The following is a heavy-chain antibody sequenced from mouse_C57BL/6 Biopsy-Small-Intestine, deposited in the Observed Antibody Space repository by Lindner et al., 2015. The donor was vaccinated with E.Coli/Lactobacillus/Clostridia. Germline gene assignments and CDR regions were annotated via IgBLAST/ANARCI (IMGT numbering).Heavy chain of an antibody. Sequence: VQLQESGGEVVRTGTSVKMSCKASGYTFTTYTLHWVKQRPGQGLEWIGYINPSSGYTKYNQKFKDKATLTTDKYSSTAYMQLSSLTSEDSAVYYCARTPPLTPVKGDYFDYWGQGTTLTVSS. V-gene: IGHV1S26*01. CDR1: GYTFTTYT. D-gene: IGHD1-1*01. J-gene: IGHJ2*01. CDR3: ARTPPLTPVKGDYFDY. CDR2: INPSSGYT.